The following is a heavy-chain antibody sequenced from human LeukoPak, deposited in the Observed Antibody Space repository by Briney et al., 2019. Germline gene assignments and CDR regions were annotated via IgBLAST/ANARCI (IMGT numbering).Heavy chain of an antibody. Sequence: ASVKVSCKASGYTFTGYYMHWVRRAPGQGLEWMGWINPNSGGTNYAQKFQGRVTMTRDTSISTAYMELSRLRSDDTAVYYCARVPGYSSSWHFDFWGQGTLVTVSS. CDR3: ARVPGYSSSWHFDF. J-gene: IGHJ4*02. V-gene: IGHV1-2*02. CDR1: GYTFTGYY. CDR2: INPNSGGT. D-gene: IGHD6-13*01.